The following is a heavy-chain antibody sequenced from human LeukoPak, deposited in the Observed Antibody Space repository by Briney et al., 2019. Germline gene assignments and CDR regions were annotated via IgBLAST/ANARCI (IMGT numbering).Heavy chain of an antibody. Sequence: GGSLRLSCAASGFTFSSYAMSWVRQAPGKGLEWVSAISGSGGSTYYADSVKGRFTISRDNAKNSLYLQMNSLRAEDTAVYYCARDGPPDYGDHYWYFDLWGRGTLVTVSS. CDR3: ARDGPPDYGDHYWYFDL. V-gene: IGHV3-23*01. CDR1: GFTFSSYA. CDR2: ISGSGGST. D-gene: IGHD4-17*01. J-gene: IGHJ2*01.